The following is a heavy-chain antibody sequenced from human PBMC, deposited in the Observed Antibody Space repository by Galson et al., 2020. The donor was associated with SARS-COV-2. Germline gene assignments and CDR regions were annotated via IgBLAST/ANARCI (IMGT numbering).Heavy chain of an antibody. D-gene: IGHD2-21*01. CDR1: GFSLSTSGMR. V-gene: IGHV2-70*04. CDR3: ARTHIQRDAFDI. Sequence: SGPTLVKPTQTITLTCTFSGFSLSTSGMRVSWIRQPPGKTLEWLARIDWDDDKFYTTSLKTRLTISKDTSKNQVVLTMTNMDPVDTATYYCARTHIQRDAFDIWGQGTMVTVSS. CDR2: IDWDDDK. J-gene: IGHJ3*02.